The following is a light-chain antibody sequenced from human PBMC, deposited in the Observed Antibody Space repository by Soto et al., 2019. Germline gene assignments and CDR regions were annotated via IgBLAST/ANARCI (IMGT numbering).Light chain of an antibody. CDR1: QGISSY. J-gene: IGKJ3*01. CDR2: AAS. Sequence: DIQLTQSPSFLSESVGDRVTITCRASQGISSYLAWYQQKPGKAPKLLIYAASTLQSGVPSRFSGSGSGTEFTLTISSLQPEDFATYYCQQPVLFGPGTKVDIK. CDR3: QQPVL. V-gene: IGKV1-9*01.